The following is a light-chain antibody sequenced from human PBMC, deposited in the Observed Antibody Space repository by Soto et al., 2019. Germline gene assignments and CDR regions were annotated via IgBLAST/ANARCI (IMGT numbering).Light chain of an antibody. CDR2: EVS. CDR3: SSYASSSTYV. CDR1: SSYVGGYNY. J-gene: IGLJ1*01. V-gene: IGLV2-14*01. Sequence: ALAQPASVSGSPGQSITIACTGTSSYVGGYNYVSWYQPHPGKAPKLMIYEVSDRPSGVSNRFSGSKSGNTASLTISGLQAEDEADYYCSSYASSSTYVFGTGTKVTVL.